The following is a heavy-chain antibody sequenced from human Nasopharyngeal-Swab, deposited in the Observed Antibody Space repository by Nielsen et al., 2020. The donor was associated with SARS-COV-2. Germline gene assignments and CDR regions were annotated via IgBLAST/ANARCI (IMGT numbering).Heavy chain of an antibody. CDR2: IRSKAYGGTT. CDR1: GFTFGDYA. Sequence: GESLKISCAASGFTFGDYAMSWVRQAPGKGLEWVGFIRSKAYGGTTEYAASVKGRFTISRDDSKSIAYLQMNSLKTEDTAVYYCTRETRIAVAGTLLYYYYYYMDVWGKGTTVTVS. J-gene: IGHJ6*03. CDR3: TRETRIAVAGTLLYYYYYYMDV. V-gene: IGHV3-49*04. D-gene: IGHD6-19*01.